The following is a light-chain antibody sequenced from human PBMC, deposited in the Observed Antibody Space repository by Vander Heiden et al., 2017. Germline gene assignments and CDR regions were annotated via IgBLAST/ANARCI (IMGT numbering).Light chain of an antibody. V-gene: IGLV1-44*01. CDR1: SPNIGRHT. CDR2: INN. CDR3: AAWDDSLNGRV. Sequence: QSVLTQPPSAPGPPGQRVTISCSGRSPNIGRHTVNCYQQLPGTAPKLLIFINNQRPSGVPDRFSGSKSGTSASLAISGLQSEDEADYYCAAWDDSLNGRVFGGGTKLTVL. J-gene: IGLJ3*02.